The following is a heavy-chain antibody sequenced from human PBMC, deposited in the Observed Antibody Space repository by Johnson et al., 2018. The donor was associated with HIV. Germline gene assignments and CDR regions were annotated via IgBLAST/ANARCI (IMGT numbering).Heavy chain of an antibody. J-gene: IGHJ3*02. CDR2: ISYDGSNK. V-gene: IGHV3-30*19. CDR3: GSRYGDYGLGAFDI. D-gene: IGHD4-17*01. Sequence: QMLLVESGGGVVQPGRSLRLSCAASGFTLSSYGMHWVCQAPGKGLEWVAVISYDGSNKYYADSVKGRFTISIDNSKNTLYLHMNSLRAEDTAVYCWGSRYGDYGLGAFDIWGQGTMVSVSS. CDR1: GFTLSSYG.